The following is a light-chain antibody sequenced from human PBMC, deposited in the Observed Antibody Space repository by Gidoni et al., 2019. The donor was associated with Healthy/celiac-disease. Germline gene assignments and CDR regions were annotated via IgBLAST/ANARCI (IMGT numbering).Light chain of an antibody. CDR3: QQYNNWPRWG. J-gene: IGKJ4*01. Sequence: EIVMTQSPATLAVSPGERATLSCRASQSVSSNLAWYQQKPGQAPRLLIYGASTRATGIPARFSGSGSGTEFTLIISSLQSEDFAVYYCQQYNNWPRWGFGGGTKVEIK. CDR1: QSVSSN. V-gene: IGKV3-15*01. CDR2: GAS.